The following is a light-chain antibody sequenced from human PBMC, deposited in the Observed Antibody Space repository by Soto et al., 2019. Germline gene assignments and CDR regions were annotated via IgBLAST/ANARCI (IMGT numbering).Light chain of an antibody. V-gene: IGLV1-40*01. CDR1: YSNIGAGYE. J-gene: IGLJ3*02. CDR2: GHN. Sequence: QSVLTQPPSVSGAPGQRVTLSFTGSYSNIGAGYEVHWYQQIPGTAPKLLISGHNNRPSGVPDRFFGSKSGTSASLTIIGLQAEDEADYYCQSYDSSLSGSGVFGGGTQLTVL. CDR3: QSYDSSLSGSGV.